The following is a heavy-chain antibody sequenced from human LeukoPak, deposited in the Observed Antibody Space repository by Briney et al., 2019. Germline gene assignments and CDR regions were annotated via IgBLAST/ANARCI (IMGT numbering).Heavy chain of an antibody. CDR1: GGSISSSSYY. D-gene: IGHD6-6*01. CDR3: ERQNIAARAPTPIDY. CDR2: IYYSGST. V-gene: IGHV4-39*01. J-gene: IGHJ4*02. Sequence: SETLSLTCTVSGGSISSSSYYWGWIRQPPGKGLEWIGSIYYSGSTYYNPSLKSRVTISVDTSKNQFSLKLSSVTAADTAVYYCERQNIAARAPTPIDYWGQGTLVTVSS.